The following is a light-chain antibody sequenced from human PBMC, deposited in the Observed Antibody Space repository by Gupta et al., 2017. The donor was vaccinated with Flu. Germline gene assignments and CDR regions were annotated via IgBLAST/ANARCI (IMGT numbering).Light chain of an antibody. CDR2: AAS. CDR1: QSISSY. V-gene: IGKV1-39*01. Sequence: DIQMTQSPSSLSVSLGDRVTITCRASQSISSYLNWYQQKPVKAPKLLIDAASSMDSGVPSRFSGSGSGTDFTLTISRLQPEDFATYYCQQSDSTPFTFGRGTKVDIK. J-gene: IGKJ3*01. CDR3: QQSDSTPFT.